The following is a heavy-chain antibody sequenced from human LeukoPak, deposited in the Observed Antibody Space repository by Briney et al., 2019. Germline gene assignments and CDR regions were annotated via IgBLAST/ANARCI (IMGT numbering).Heavy chain of an antibody. J-gene: IGHJ5*02. V-gene: IGHV3-11*04. CDR2: ISSSGSTI. D-gene: IGHD6-13*01. Sequence: GGSLRLSCAASGFTLSDYYMSWIRQAPGKGLEWVSYISSSGSTIYYADSVKGRFTISRDNAKNTLYLQMNSLRAEDTAVYYCARESGIAAALDLWGQGTLVTVSS. CDR1: GFTLSDYY. CDR3: ARESGIAAALDL.